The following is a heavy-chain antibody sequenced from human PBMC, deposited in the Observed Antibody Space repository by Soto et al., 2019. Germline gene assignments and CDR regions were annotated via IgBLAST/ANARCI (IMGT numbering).Heavy chain of an antibody. CDR3: ARRLYYDSSGFEGGGMDV. CDR2: IYYSGST. CDR1: GGSISSSSYY. J-gene: IGHJ6*02. D-gene: IGHD3-22*01. Sequence: ASETPSLTCSVSGGSISSSSYYWGWIRQPPGKGLEWIGSIYYSGSTYYNPSLKSRVTISVDTSKNQFSLKLSSVTAADTAVYYCARRLYYDSSGFEGGGMDVWGQGTTVTVSS. V-gene: IGHV4-39*01.